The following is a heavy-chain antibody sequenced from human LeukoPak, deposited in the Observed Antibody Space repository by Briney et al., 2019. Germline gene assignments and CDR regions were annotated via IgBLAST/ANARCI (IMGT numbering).Heavy chain of an antibody. D-gene: IGHD2-21*01. Sequence: PGGSLRLFCAVSGFIVRDRYMDWVPQAPGKGLEWVGRTRNKPNSYTTEYAASVKGRFTISRDDSKDLVYLQMSSLKTEDTAVYYCARLFSDTCPRYFDIWGHGTLVTVSS. V-gene: IGHV3-72*01. J-gene: IGHJ2*01. CDR1: GFIVRDRY. CDR3: ARLFSDTCPRYFDI. CDR2: TRNKPNSYTT.